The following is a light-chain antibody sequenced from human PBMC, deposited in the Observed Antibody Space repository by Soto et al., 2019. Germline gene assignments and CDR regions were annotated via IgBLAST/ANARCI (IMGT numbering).Light chain of an antibody. CDR3: CSYAGSYTWV. CDR1: SSDVGHYNF. V-gene: IGLV2-11*01. J-gene: IGLJ3*02. Sequence: QSALTQPHSVSGSPGQSVTISCSGTSSDVGHYNFVSWYQHHPGKAPKLLIYDVTTRPSGVPDRFSGSKSGNTASLTISGLQAEDEAYFYCCSYAGSYTWVFGGGTKVTVL. CDR2: DVT.